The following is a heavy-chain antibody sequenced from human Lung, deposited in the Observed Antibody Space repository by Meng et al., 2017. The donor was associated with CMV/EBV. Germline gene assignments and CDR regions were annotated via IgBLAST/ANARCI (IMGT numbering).Heavy chain of an antibody. J-gene: IGHJ5*02. CDR1: GASINNKLYY. V-gene: IGHV4-39*01. D-gene: IGHD2-15*01. Sequence: GSLRLSCSVSGASINNKLYYWGWIRQPPGKGLEWIGNSYHNGSTYYSPSLKSRVTISVDTSKNHFSLRLSSVTAADTGVYYCARQKYIVVIPSGMGNNGFDPWGQGTLVTVSS. CDR2: SYHNGST. CDR3: ARQKYIVVIPSGMGNNGFDP.